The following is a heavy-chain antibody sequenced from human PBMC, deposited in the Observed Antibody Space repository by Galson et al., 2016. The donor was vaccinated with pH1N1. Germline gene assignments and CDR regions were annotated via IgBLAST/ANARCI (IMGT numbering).Heavy chain of an antibody. V-gene: IGHV1-69*06. CDR3: ATAGPLVREILYYSYAMDV. J-gene: IGHJ6*02. Sequence: SVKVSCKASGGTFSNSAISWVRQAPGQGLEWMGGISPIFGSINYAQRFQGRVTVSADIFTNTAYMELSRLRSEDRAIYYCATAGPLVREILYYSYAMDVWGQGTTVTVSS. D-gene: IGHD3-10*01. CDR1: GGTFSNSA. CDR2: ISPIFGSI.